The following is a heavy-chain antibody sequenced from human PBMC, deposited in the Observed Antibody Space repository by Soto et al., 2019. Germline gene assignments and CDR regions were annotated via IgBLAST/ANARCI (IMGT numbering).Heavy chain of an antibody. D-gene: IGHD3-16*02. Sequence: QVQLVESGGGVVQPGRSLRLSCAASGFTFSSYGMHWVRQAPGKGLEWVAVISYDGSNKYYADSVKGRFTISRDNSKNTLYLQMNSLRAEDTAVYYCAKDPHYDYVWGSYRHLGGPDYWGQGTLVTVSS. J-gene: IGHJ4*02. CDR2: ISYDGSNK. CDR3: AKDPHYDYVWGSYRHLGGPDY. CDR1: GFTFSSYG. V-gene: IGHV3-30*18.